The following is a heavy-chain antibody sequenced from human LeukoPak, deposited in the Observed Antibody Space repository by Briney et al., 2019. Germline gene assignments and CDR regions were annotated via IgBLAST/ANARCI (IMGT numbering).Heavy chain of an antibody. Sequence: GGSLRLSCAASGFTFSSYAMHWVRQAPGKGLEWVAVISYDGSNKYYADSVKGRFTISRDNSKNTLYLQMNSLRAEDTAVYYRARVPRVKAAEGAFDIWGQGTMVTVSS. CDR1: GFTFSSYA. CDR3: ARVPRVKAAEGAFDI. V-gene: IGHV3-30-3*01. CDR2: ISYDGSNK. D-gene: IGHD3-22*01. J-gene: IGHJ3*02.